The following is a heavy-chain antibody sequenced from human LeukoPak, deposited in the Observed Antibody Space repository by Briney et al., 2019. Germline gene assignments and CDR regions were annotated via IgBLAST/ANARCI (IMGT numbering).Heavy chain of an antibody. V-gene: IGHV3-7*05. CDR3: ARDFRAVAGKKPNWYFNL. CDR1: GFTFSSYW. J-gene: IGHJ2*01. D-gene: IGHD6-19*01. Sequence: GGSLRLSCAASGFTFSSYWMSWVRQAPGKGLEWVANIKQDGSEKYYVDSVEGRFTISRDNAKNSLYLQMNSLRAEDTAVYYCARDFRAVAGKKPNWYFNLWGRGTLVTVSS. CDR2: IKQDGSEK.